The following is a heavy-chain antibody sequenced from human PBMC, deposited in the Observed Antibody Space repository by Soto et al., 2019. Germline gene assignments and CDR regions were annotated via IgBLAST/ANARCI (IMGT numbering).Heavy chain of an antibody. D-gene: IGHD4-17*01. V-gene: IGHV1-69*02. CDR1: GGTFSSYT. CDR3: ARSSFLGDYGDSHGDY. Sequence: GASVKVSCKASGGTFSSYTISWVRQAPGQGLEWMGRIIPILGIANYAQKFQGRVTITADKSTSTAYMELSSLRSEDTAVYYCARSSFLGDYGDSHGDYWGQGTLVT. J-gene: IGHJ4*02. CDR2: IIPILGIA.